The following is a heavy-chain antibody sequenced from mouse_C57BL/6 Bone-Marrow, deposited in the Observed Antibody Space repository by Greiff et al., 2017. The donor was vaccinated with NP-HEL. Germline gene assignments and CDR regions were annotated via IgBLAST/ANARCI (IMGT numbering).Heavy chain of an antibody. D-gene: IGHD1-1*01. CDR2: IDPENGDT. J-gene: IGHJ3*01. CDR1: GFNIKDDY. V-gene: IGHV14-4*01. CDR3: TTLHPHYYGSSSFAY. Sequence: EVQLQQSGAELVRPGASVKLSCTASGFNIKDDYMHWVKQRPEQGLEWIGWIDPENGDTEYASKFQGKATITADTSSNTAYLQLSSLTSEDTAVYYCTTLHPHYYGSSSFAYWGQGTLVTVSA.